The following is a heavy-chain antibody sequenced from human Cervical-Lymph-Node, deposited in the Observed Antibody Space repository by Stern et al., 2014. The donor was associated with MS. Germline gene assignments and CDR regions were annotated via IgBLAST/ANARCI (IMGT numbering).Heavy chain of an antibody. Sequence: QVQLQESGPGLVKPSETLSLTCTVSGGSITNRDYWGWIRQSPGKGLEWIGSVYYSGITYYRPSLKSRATISISTSRNHFYLSLIFVTATDTAVYFCARGVTAVTNYVPNWCFDLWGRGTLVTVSS. CDR3: ARGVTAVTNYVPNWCFDL. D-gene: IGHD4-11*01. V-gene: IGHV4-39*02. J-gene: IGHJ2*01. CDR1: GGSITNRDY. CDR2: VYYSGIT.